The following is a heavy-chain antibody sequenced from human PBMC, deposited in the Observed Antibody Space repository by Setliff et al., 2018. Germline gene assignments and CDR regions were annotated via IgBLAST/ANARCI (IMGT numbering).Heavy chain of an antibody. CDR3: AKDGVGPTFTYFFDY. D-gene: IGHD1-26*01. CDR1: GFTFSSFA. CDR2: IIGSGIST. V-gene: IGHV3-23*01. J-gene: IGHJ4*02. Sequence: GSLRLSCAASGFTFSSFAMTWVRQAPGKRLEWVSSIIGSGISTYYADSVMGRVTISRDNSKNSLFLQMNSLRVDDTAIYYCAKDGVGPTFTYFFDYWGQGSQVTVSS.